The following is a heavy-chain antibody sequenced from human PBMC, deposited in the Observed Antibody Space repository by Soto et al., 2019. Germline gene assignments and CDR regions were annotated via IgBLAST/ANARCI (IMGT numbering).Heavy chain of an antibody. CDR3: ARWHSSSWYGGGDWFDP. Sequence: SETLSLTCAVSGYSISSGYYWGWIRQPPGKGLEWIGSIYHSGSTYYNPSLKSRVTISVDTSKNQFSLKLSSVTAADTAVYYCARWHSSSWYGGGDWFDPWGQGTLVTVSS. CDR1: GYSISSGYY. V-gene: IGHV4-38-2*01. CDR2: IYHSGST. D-gene: IGHD6-13*01. J-gene: IGHJ5*02.